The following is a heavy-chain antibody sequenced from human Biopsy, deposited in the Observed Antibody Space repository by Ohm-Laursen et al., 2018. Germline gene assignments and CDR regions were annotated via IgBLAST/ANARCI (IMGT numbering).Heavy chain of an antibody. Sequence: SLRLSCSASGLSVSANYINWVRQAPGRGLEWVSGIYSGGSPHYVDSVRGRFTISRDSSTNTVYLQMNSLRDEDTAVYYCARDLAVAGPGVYYFDSWGQGTPVTVSS. CDR2: IYSGGSP. CDR1: GLSVSANY. V-gene: IGHV3-66*01. CDR3: ARDLAVAGPGVYYFDS. D-gene: IGHD6-19*01. J-gene: IGHJ4*02.